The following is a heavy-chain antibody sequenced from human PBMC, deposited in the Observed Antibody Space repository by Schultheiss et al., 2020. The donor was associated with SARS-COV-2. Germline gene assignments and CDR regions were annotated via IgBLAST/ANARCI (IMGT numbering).Heavy chain of an antibody. J-gene: IGHJ4*02. CDR1: GYTFTGYY. Sequence: ASVKVSCKASGYTFTGYYMHWVRQAPGQGLEWMGWINPNSGGTNYAQKFQGRVTMTEDTSTDTAYMELSSLRSEDTAVYYCALPVSIVGATPAFDYWGQGTLVTVSS. CDR2: INPNSGGT. D-gene: IGHD1-26*01. V-gene: IGHV1-2*02. CDR3: ALPVSIVGATPAFDY.